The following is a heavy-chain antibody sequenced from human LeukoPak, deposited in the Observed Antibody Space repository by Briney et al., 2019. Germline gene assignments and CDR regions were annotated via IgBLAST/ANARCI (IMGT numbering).Heavy chain of an antibody. D-gene: IGHD2-21*01. J-gene: IGHJ4*02. CDR1: GDSVSSNSAG. CDR3: ARDRWGYVDY. Sequence: SQTLSLTCDISGDSVSSNSAGWSWIRQSPSRGLEWLGRTYYRSKRYNDYAISVKSRIIVNPDTSKNQFSLQLNSVTPEDTAVYYCARDRWGYVDYWGQGTLVTVSS. CDR2: TYYRSKRYN. V-gene: IGHV6-1*01.